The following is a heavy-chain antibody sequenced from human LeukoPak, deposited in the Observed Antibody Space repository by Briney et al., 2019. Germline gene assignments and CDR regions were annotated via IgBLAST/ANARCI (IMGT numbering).Heavy chain of an antibody. Sequence: SETLSLTCTVSGGSISSSSYYWGWIRQPPGKGLEWIGSIYYSGSTYYNPSLKSRVTISVDTSKNQFSLKLSSVTAADTAVYYCARHLEISRSSPLPDYDFWSGPFDYWGQGTLVTVSS. CDR3: ARHLEISRSSPLPDYDFWSGPFDY. CDR1: GGSISSSSYY. V-gene: IGHV4-39*01. D-gene: IGHD3-3*01. CDR2: IYYSGST. J-gene: IGHJ4*02.